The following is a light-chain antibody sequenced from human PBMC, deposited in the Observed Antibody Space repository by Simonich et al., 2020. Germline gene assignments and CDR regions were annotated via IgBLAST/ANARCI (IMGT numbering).Light chain of an antibody. CDR3: QQRSNWWT. J-gene: IGKJ1*01. Sequence: DIVMTQSPDSLAVSLGERATINCKSSQRVLYSSNNKNYLAWYQQKPGQPPKLLIYWASTRESGVPDRFSGSGSGTDFTLTISSLEPEDFAVYYCQQRSNWWTFGQGTKVEIK. CDR1: QRVLYSSNNKNY. V-gene: IGKV4-1*01. CDR2: WAS.